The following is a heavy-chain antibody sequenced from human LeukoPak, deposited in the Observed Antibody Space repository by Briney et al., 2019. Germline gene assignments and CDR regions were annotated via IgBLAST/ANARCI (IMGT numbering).Heavy chain of an antibody. CDR1: GGTFSSYT. V-gene: IGHV1-69*04. J-gene: IGHJ4*02. CDR2: IIPILGIA. CDR3: ARDLEMAAYFDY. Sequence: GSSVKVSCKAPGGTFSSYTISWVRQAPGQGLEWMGRIIPILGIANYAQKFQDRVTITADKSTSTAYMELSSLRSEDTAVYYCARDLEMAAYFDYWGQGTLVTVSS. D-gene: IGHD5-24*01.